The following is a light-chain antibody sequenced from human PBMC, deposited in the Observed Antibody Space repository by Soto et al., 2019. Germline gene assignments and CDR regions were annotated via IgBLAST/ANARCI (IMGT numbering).Light chain of an antibody. CDR1: RSVVYSSNNKNS. J-gene: IGKJ3*01. CDR3: QQYYSTPST. V-gene: IGKV4-1*01. Sequence: DIVMTQSPDSLAVSLGERATINCKSSRSVVYSSNNKNSLAWYQQKPGQPPKLLIYWASTRESGVPDRFSGRGSGTDFTHSTSSLHAEGVAVYYFQQYYSTPSTFGPGTKVDI. CDR2: WAS.